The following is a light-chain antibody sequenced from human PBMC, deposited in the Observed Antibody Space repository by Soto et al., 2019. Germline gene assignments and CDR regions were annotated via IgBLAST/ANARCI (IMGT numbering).Light chain of an antibody. CDR1: SSDVGGYNY. V-gene: IGLV2-14*01. CDR3: SSYTSSSTSSYV. CDR2: DVS. Sequence: QCALTQPASVSGSPGQALTISCTGTSSDVGGYNYVSWYQQHPGKAPKLMIYDVSNRPSGVSNRFSGSKSGNTASLTISGLQAEDEADYYCSSYTSSSTSSYVFGTGTKVTVL. J-gene: IGLJ1*01.